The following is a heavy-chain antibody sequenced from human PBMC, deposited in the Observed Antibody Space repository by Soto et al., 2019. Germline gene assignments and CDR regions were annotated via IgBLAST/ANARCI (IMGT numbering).Heavy chain of an antibody. J-gene: IGHJ4*02. CDR1: GYTFNTYW. CDR3: ARQGRTSASSDF. CDR2: MSPGNSDI. V-gene: IGHV5-51*01. Sequence: GESVTSSCRGFGYTFNTYWIGWVLQMPGKGLEWMGVMSPGNSDIRYSPAFQGQVSISADTSISTAYLQWSSLKTSDSGMYYCARQGRTSASSDFWGQGTMVTVSS. D-gene: IGHD2-21*01.